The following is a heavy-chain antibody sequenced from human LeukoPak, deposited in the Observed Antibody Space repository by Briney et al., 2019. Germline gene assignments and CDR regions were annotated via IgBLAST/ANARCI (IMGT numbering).Heavy chain of an antibody. CDR1: GFTFTTNA. V-gene: IGHV3-23*01. D-gene: IGHD5-12*01. CDR3: AKCGNSGCHLIDY. CDR2: ISGRTGGT. Sequence: GGSLRLSCAASGFTFTTNAMSWVRQAPGRGLEWVSAISGRTGGTYYADSVKGRFTISRDNSKSTLYLQMDSLRAEDTAVYYCAKCGNSGCHLIDYWGQGTLVTVSS. J-gene: IGHJ4*02.